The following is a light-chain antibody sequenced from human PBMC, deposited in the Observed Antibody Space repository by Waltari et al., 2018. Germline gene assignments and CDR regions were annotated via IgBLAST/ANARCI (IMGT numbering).Light chain of an antibody. J-gene: IGLJ1*01. CDR2: DDG. CDR1: KIGSKN. V-gene: IGLV3-21*02. Sequence: SYELTQPPSVSVAPGQTARITCDGDKIGSKNVHWYQHKPGQAPGLVVYDDGDRPSGIHGRFYGSKSGNTAALTISRVDAGDEAEYYCQVWDSGTNHYVFGTVTKVTVL. CDR3: QVWDSGTNHYV.